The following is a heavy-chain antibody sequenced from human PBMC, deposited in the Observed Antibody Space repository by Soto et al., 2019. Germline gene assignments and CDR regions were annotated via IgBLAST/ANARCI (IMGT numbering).Heavy chain of an antibody. CDR2: IYYSGST. CDR3: ARHYDYDWGSYPGFDY. V-gene: IGHV4-39*01. Sequence: QLQLRESGPGLVKPSETLSLTCTVSGGSISSSSYYWGWIRQPPGKGLEWIGSIYYSGSTYYNPSLKSRVTISVDTSKNQFSLKLSSVTAADTAVYYCARHYDYDWGSYPGFDYWGQGTLVTVSS. D-gene: IGHD3-16*02. J-gene: IGHJ4*02. CDR1: GGSISSSSYY.